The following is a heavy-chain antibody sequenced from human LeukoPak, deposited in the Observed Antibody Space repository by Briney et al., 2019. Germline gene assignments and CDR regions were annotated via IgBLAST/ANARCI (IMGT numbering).Heavy chain of an antibody. CDR2: IMPIFGTA. J-gene: IGHJ6*04. D-gene: IGHD3-10*01. CDR1: GGTFSSYA. V-gene: IGHV1-69*01. Sequence: ASVKVSCKDSGGTFSSYAISWVRQAPGQGLEWMGGIMPIFGTANYAQKFQGRVTITADESTSTAYMELSSLRSEDTAVYYCARDREYYYGSGSYTGYYYYYYGMDVWGKGTTVTVSS. CDR3: ARDREYYYGSGSYTGYYYYYYGMDV.